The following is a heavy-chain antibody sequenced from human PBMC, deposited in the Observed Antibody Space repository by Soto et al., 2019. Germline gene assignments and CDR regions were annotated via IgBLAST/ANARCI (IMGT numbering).Heavy chain of an antibody. D-gene: IGHD3-16*01. Sequence: GGSLRLSCAASGFAFSNYAMTWVRQAPEKGLERVTTISGSGGSTYYTDSVKGRFTVSRDNSKNTLYLQMNSLRAEDTAVYYCAKSPLRTSIGLDYWGQGALVTVSS. CDR2: ISGSGGST. CDR1: GFAFSNYA. V-gene: IGHV3-23*01. CDR3: AKSPLRTSIGLDY. J-gene: IGHJ4*02.